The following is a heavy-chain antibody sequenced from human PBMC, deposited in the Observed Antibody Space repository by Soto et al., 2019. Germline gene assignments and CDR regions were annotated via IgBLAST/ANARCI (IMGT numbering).Heavy chain of an antibody. CDR3: AKDKSGTTAVDI. Sequence: PGGSLRLSCAASGFTFSSYGMHWVRQAPGKGLEWVAVISYDGSNKYYADSVKGRFTISRDNSKNTLYLQMNSLRAEDTAVYYCAKDKSGTTAVDIWGQGTMVTVSS. V-gene: IGHV3-30*18. D-gene: IGHD1-1*01. CDR2: ISYDGSNK. CDR1: GFTFSSYG. J-gene: IGHJ3*02.